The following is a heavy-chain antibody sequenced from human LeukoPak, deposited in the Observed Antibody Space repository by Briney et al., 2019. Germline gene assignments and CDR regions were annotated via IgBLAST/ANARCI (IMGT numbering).Heavy chain of an antibody. CDR3: ARERSSWYYLDY. J-gene: IGHJ4*02. CDR1: ADGVSSSIAT. D-gene: IGHD6-13*01. Sequence: SHTLSLSCAISADGVSSSIATLNWIRQSPWKGLEWLGRTYYRSQWYYDYAVSVRSRITINPDTSKNQFSLQLSSVTPEDTAVYFCARERSSWYYLDYWGQGMLVTVSS. V-gene: IGHV6-1*01. CDR2: TYYRSQWYY.